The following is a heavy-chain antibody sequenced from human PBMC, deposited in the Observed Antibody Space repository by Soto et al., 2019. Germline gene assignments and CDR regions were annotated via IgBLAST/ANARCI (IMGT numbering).Heavy chain of an antibody. J-gene: IGHJ6*02. CDR3: ARAGAAPYYYYGLDV. Sequence: ASVKVSCKASGYTFTRSGISWVRQAPGQGLEWMGWISTYNGNTNYAQKFQTRVTMTTDKSTDTAYMDLRSLTSDDTAIYYCARAGAAPYYYYGLDVWGQGTTVTVSS. D-gene: IGHD3-10*01. CDR1: GYTFTRSG. CDR2: ISTYNGNT. V-gene: IGHV1-18*01.